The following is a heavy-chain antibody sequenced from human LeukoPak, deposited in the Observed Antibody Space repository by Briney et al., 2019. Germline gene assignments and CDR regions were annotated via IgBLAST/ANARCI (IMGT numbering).Heavy chain of an antibody. J-gene: IGHJ4*02. CDR2: IRSKAYGGTT. D-gene: IGHD1-26*01. CDR3: TRDIRSGSYSFDY. V-gene: IGHV3-49*04. Sequence: PGRSLRLSCTASGFTFGDYAMSWVRQAPGKGLEWVGFIRSKAYGGTTEYAASVKGRFTISRDDSKSIAYLEMNSLKNEDTAVYYCTRDIRSGSYSFDYWGQGTLVTVSS. CDR1: GFTFGDYA.